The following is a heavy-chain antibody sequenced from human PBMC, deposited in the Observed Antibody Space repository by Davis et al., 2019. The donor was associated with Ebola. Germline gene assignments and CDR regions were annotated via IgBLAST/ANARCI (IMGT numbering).Heavy chain of an antibody. D-gene: IGHD6-13*01. CDR2: IYYSGST. V-gene: IGHV4-34*01. Sequence: MPSETLSLTCAVYGGSFSGYYWSWIRQPPGKGLEWIGSIYYSGSTYYNPSLKSRVTISVDTSKNQFSLKLSSVTAADTAVYYCARANSWYWGDRYYGMDVWGQGTTVTVSS. J-gene: IGHJ6*02. CDR1: GGSFSGYY. CDR3: ARANSWYWGDRYYGMDV.